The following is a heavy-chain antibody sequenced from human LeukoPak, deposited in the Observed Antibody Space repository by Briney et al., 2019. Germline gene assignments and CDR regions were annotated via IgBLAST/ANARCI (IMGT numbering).Heavy chain of an antibody. V-gene: IGHV4-4*02. Sequence: PSETLSLTCAVSGGSISSSNWWSWVRQPPGKGLEWIGEIYHSGSTNYNPSLKSRVTISVDTSKNQFSLKLSSVTAADTAVYYCARGGIQGLVRSSSWYRGWAGRYFDYWGQGTLVTVSS. J-gene: IGHJ4*02. CDR3: ARGGIQGLVRSSSWYRGWAGRYFDY. D-gene: IGHD6-13*01. CDR2: IYHSGST. CDR1: GGSISSSNW.